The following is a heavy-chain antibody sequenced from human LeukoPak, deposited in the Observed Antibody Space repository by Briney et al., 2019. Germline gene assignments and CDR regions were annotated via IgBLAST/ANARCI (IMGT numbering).Heavy chain of an antibody. CDR2: ISSSSSYI. Sequence: GGSLRLSCAASGFTFSSYSMNWVRQAPGKGLEWVSSISSSSSYIYYADSVKGRFTISRDNAKNSLYLQMNSLRAEDTAVYYCARAPYSSSWYIDSWGQGTLVTVSS. CDR3: ARAPYSSSWYIDS. V-gene: IGHV3-21*01. D-gene: IGHD6-13*01. CDR1: GFTFSSYS. J-gene: IGHJ4*02.